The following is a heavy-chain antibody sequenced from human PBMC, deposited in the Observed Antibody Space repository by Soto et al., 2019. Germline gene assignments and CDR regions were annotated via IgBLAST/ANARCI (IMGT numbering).Heavy chain of an antibody. Sequence: QITLKESGPTLVKPTQTLTLTCTFSGFSLSTSGVGVGWIRQPPRKALEWLALIYWDDDKRYSPSRKSRLTISKDTSKNQVVLTMTNMDPVDTATYYCAHHGYYSYGLDVWGQGTTVTVSS. CDR3: AHHGYYSYGLDV. V-gene: IGHV2-5*02. CDR2: IYWDDDK. CDR1: GFSLSTSGVG. J-gene: IGHJ6*02.